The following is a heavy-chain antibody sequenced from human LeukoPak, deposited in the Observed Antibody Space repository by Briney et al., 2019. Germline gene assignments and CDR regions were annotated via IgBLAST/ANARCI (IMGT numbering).Heavy chain of an antibody. Sequence: GGSLRLSCAASGFTFSDYYMSWIRQAPGKGLEWVSYISSSGSTIYYADSVKGRFTIPRDNAKNSLYLQMNSLRAEDTAVYYCARDYNDFWSGYYKEAAFGIWGQGTMVTVSS. CDR3: ARDYNDFWSGYYKEAAFGI. V-gene: IGHV3-11*04. CDR1: GFTFSDYY. D-gene: IGHD3-3*01. J-gene: IGHJ3*02. CDR2: ISSSGSTI.